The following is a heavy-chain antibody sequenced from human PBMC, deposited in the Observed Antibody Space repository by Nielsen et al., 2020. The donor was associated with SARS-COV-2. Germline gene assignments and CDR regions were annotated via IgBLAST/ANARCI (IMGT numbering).Heavy chain of an antibody. V-gene: IGHV3-30-3*01. D-gene: IGHD3-9*01. J-gene: IGHJ6*02. CDR3: AKDLKYYDILTGYMQISYPRRYYYYGMDV. Sequence: GESLKISCSTSGFIFRNHAMHWVRQAPGKGLEWVAAISHDGSKTYYVDSVKGRFIISRDNSKNTLNLQMNSLRAEDTAVYYCAKDLKYYDILTGYMQISYPRRYYYYGMDVWGQGTTVTVSS. CDR2: ISHDGSKT. CDR1: GFIFRNHA.